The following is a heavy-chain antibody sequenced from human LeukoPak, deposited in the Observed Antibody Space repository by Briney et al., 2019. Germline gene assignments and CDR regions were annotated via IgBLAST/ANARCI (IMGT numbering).Heavy chain of an antibody. CDR2: IKQDGSEK. Sequence: GGSLRFFCAASGFTFSSYSMNWVRQAPGKGLEWVANIKQDGSEKYYVDSVKGRFTISRDNAKNSLYLQMNSLRAEDTAVYYCASDCGDYGGADYWGQGTLVTVSS. D-gene: IGHD4-17*01. CDR1: GFTFSSYS. CDR3: ASDCGDYGGADY. J-gene: IGHJ4*02. V-gene: IGHV3-7*01.